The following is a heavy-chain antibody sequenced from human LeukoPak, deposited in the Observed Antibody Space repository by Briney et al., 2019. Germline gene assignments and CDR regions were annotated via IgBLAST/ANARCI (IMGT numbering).Heavy chain of an antibody. CDR1: GYSFTCYD. V-gene: IGHV1-8*02. CDR3: ARDPGRYSGGDPGY. J-gene: IGHJ4*02. CDR2: MNPNSGNR. D-gene: IGHD1-26*01. Sequence: GASVKVSCKSSGYSFTCYDMHWVRQAPGQGLEWMGWMNPNSGNRGYAQKFQGRVTMTRNTSISTAYMELRSLSSEDTAVYYCARDPGRYSGGDPGYWGQETLVTVPP.